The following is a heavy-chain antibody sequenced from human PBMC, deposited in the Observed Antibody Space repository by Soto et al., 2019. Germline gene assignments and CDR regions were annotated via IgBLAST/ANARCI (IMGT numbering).Heavy chain of an antibody. D-gene: IGHD2-15*01. CDR3: ARDLAASDCSGGSCYEGRSSLFDY. CDR1: GYTFTSYY. V-gene: IGHV1-46*03. CDR2: INPSGGST. Sequence: ASVKVSCKASGYTFTSYYMHWVRQAPGQGLEWMGIINPSGGSTSYAQKFQGRVTMTRDTSTSTVYMELSSLRSEDTAVYYCARDLAASDCSGGSCYEGRSSLFDYWG. J-gene: IGHJ4*01.